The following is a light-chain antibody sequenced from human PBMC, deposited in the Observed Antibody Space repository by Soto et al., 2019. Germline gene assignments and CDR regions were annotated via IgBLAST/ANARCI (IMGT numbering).Light chain of an antibody. CDR1: QSVSSY. V-gene: IGKV3-11*01. CDR3: QQRSNWPRFA. CDR2: YAS. J-gene: IGKJ3*01. Sequence: EIVLTQSPATLSLSPGERASLSCRASQSVSSYLAWYQQKPGQAPRLLIYYASYRATGSLASLSSSGSGTNFTLTTSSRVQQDDAVYYCQQRSNWPRFAFGPGTKVDIK.